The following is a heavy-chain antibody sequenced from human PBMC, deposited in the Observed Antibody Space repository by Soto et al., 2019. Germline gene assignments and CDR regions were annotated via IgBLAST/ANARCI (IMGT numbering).Heavy chain of an antibody. D-gene: IGHD1-26*01. V-gene: IGHV1-18*01. J-gene: IGHJ6*02. Sequence: QVQLVQSGAEVKKPGASVKVSCKASGYTFTSYGISWVRQAPGQGLEWMGWISAYNGNTNYAQKLQGRVTMTTDTATSTAYMELRSLRSDDTAVYYCAKDRYRGSDLVGDTYYCCGMDVWGQGTTVTVSS. CDR1: GYTFTSYG. CDR2: ISAYNGNT. CDR3: AKDRYRGSDLVGDTYYCCGMDV.